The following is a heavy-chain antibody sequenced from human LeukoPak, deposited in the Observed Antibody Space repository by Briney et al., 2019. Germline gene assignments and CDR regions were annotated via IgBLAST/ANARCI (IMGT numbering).Heavy chain of an antibody. CDR2: IYPRGTT. J-gene: IGHJ3*02. CDR3: ATVLRSGNTGFAFAI. CDR1: GFTFSSYA. Sequence: GGSLSLSCAVSGFTFSSYAMSWVPQAPGKGLEWVSMIYPRGTTYSADSVKGRFTISRDASQNTLSLQLNSLRPDDTALYFCATVLRSGNTGFAFAIWGQGTMVTVSS. D-gene: IGHD3-3*01. V-gene: IGHV3-66*02.